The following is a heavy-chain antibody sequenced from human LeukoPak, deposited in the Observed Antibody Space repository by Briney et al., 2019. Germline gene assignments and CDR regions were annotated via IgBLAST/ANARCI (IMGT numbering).Heavy chain of an antibody. CDR3: ARDLVGVVPAAMDY. D-gene: IGHD2-2*01. J-gene: IGHJ4*02. Sequence: PGGSLRLSCAASGFTFSSYSMNWVRQAPGKGLEWVSYISSSSTIYYADSVKGRFTISRDNAKNSLYLQMNSLRAEDTAVYYCARDLVGVVPAAMDYWGQGTLVTVSS. CDR2: ISSSSTI. CDR1: GFTFSSYS. V-gene: IGHV3-48*01.